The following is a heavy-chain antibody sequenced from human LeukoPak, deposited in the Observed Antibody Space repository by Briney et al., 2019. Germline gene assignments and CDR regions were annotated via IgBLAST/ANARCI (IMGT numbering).Heavy chain of an antibody. Sequence: SETLSLTCTVSGGSITSSSYYWGWIRQPPGKGLEWIVNMYYSGNTYYNPSLKSRVTISVDTSKNQFSLKLSSVAAADTAVYYCARGRRDGYNLKYFDYWGQGTLVTVSS. V-gene: IGHV4-39*02. CDR3: ARGRRDGYNLKYFDY. CDR2: MYYSGNT. D-gene: IGHD5-24*01. CDR1: GGSITSSSYY. J-gene: IGHJ4*02.